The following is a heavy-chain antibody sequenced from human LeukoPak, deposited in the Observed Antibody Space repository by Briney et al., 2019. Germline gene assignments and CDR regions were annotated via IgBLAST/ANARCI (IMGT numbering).Heavy chain of an antibody. J-gene: IGHJ6*01. D-gene: IGHD1-14*01. CDR2: ISHSGST. V-gene: IGHV4-59*01. CDR1: GGSINSYY. Sequence: SETLSLTCSVTGGSINSYYWSWIRQPPGKGLEWIGYISHSGSTDSNPSLKSRVTISLDTSKNQFSLKLTSVTAADTAVYYCAAMRYGRDYYYGMDVWGQGTTVTVYS. CDR3: AAMRYGRDYYYGMDV.